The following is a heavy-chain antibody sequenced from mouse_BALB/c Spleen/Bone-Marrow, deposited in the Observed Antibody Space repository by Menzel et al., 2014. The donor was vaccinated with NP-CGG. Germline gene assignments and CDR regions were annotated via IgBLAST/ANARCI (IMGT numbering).Heavy chain of an antibody. D-gene: IGHD2-14*01. CDR3: ARFYRYDGFAY. V-gene: IGHV1-4*01. J-gene: IGHJ3*01. Sequence: PVQGLEWTGYINPSTGYTEYNQKSKDKATLTADKSSSTAYMQLSSLTSEDSAVYYCARFYRYDGFAYWGQGTLVTVSA. CDR2: INPSTGYT.